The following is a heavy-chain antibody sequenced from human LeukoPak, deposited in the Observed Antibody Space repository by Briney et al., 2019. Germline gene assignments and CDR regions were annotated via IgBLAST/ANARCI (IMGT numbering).Heavy chain of an antibody. CDR1: GFTFSTYG. J-gene: IGHJ6*04. V-gene: IGHV3-33*01. Sequence: GGSLRLSCAASGFTFSTYGMHWVRQAPGKGLEWVAVIWYDGSIKYYADSVKGRVTISRDNSKNTLFLLMNSLRAEDTAVYYCARIGCTGNNCKPHSYYDMDVWGKGTTVTVSS. CDR2: IWYDGSIK. CDR3: ARIGCTGNNCKPHSYYDMDV. D-gene: IGHD2-8*02.